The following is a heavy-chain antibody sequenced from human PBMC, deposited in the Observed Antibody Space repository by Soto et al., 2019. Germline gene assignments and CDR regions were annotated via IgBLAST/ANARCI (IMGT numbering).Heavy chain of an antibody. J-gene: IGHJ3*02. CDR3: ARAGDILTAHDAFDI. V-gene: IGHV1-3*01. Sequence: QVQLVQSGAEVKKPGASVKVSCKASGYTFTSYAMHWVRQAPGQRLEWMGWINAGNGNTKYSQKFQGRVTITRDTSASTAYMELSSLRSEATAVYYCARAGDILTAHDAFDIWGQGTMVTVSS. CDR1: GYTFTSYA. D-gene: IGHD3-9*01. CDR2: INAGNGNT.